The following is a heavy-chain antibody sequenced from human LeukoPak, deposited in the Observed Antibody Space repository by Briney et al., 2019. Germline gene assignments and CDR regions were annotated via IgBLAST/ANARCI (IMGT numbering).Heavy chain of an antibody. J-gene: IGHJ6*02. D-gene: IGHD6-13*01. CDR2: ISSSGSTI. CDR1: GFTFSDYY. CDR3: ARDLLAAAGPYYYGMDV. Sequence: GGSLRLSCAASGFTFSDYYMSWIRQAPGKGLEWVSYISSSGSTIYYADSVKGRFTISRDNAKNSLYLQMNSLRAEDTAVYYCARDLLAAAGPYYYGMDVWGQGTTVTVYS. V-gene: IGHV3-11*01.